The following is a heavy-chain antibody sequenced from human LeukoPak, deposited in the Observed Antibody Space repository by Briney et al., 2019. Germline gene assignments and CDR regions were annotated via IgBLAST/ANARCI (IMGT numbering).Heavy chain of an antibody. CDR1: GGTSSNYP. D-gene: IGHD3-10*01. Sequence: SVKVSCKASGGTSSNYPFNWVRQAPGQGLEWMGSIIPSFGAPAYAQKFEDRITLTADKSTGTVYMELSSLRSDDTAFYYCARGSKYYYASGSYSADYWGQGSLVSVSS. CDR2: IIPSFGAP. V-gene: IGHV1-69*06. CDR3: ARGSKYYYASGSYSADY. J-gene: IGHJ4*02.